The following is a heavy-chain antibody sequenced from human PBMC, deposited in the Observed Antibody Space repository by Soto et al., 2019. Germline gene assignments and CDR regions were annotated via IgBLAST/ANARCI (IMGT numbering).Heavy chain of an antibody. D-gene: IGHD2-2*01. J-gene: IGHJ6*02. CDR1: GDSISRSRYY. CDR2: IHYTGGT. V-gene: IGHV4-39*01. CDR3: ARHLYSTSPDV. Sequence: KASETLSLTCTDSGDSISRSRYYWGWIRQPPGKGLEWIASIHYTGGTYYNPSLRSRVTISVDTSKTQFSLTVTSVTAADTAVYYCARHLYSTSPDVWGQGTSVTVSS.